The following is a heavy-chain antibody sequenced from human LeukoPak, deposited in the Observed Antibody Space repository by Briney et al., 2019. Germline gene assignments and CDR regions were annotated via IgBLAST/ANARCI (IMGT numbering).Heavy chain of an antibody. CDR3: AREGRITMVRGVIDY. V-gene: IGHV1-18*04. CDR1: GYTFTSYG. J-gene: IGHJ4*02. Sequence: GASVEVSCKASGYTFTSYGISWVRQAPGQGLEWMGWISAYNGNTNYAQKLQGRVTMTTDTSTSTAYMELRSLRSDDTAVYYCAREGRITMVRGVIDYWGQGTLVTVSS. D-gene: IGHD3-10*01. CDR2: ISAYNGNT.